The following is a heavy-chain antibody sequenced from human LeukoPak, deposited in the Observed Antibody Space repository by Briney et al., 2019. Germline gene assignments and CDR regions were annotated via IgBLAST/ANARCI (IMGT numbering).Heavy chain of an antibody. Sequence: SETLSLTCTVSGGSISSGSYYWSWIRQPAGKGLEWIGRIYTSGSTNYNPSLKSRVTISVDTSKNQFSLKLSSVTAADTAVYYCAWSSGGSCPKAWGQGTLVTVSS. J-gene: IGHJ4*02. CDR3: AWSSGGSCPKA. CDR2: IYTSGST. CDR1: GGSISSGSYY. D-gene: IGHD2-15*01. V-gene: IGHV4-61*02.